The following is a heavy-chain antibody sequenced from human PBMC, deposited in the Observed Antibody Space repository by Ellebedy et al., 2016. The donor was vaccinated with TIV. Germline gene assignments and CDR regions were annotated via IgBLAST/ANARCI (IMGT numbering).Heavy chain of an antibody. CDR3: ARDRVEGYGSGSYWGY. V-gene: IGHV4-38-2*02. Sequence: SETLSLTXTVSGYSISSGYYWGWIRQPPGKGLEWIGSIYHSGSTYYNPSLKSRVTISVDTSKNQFSLKLSSVTAADTAVYYCARDRVEGYGSGSYWGYWGQGTLVTVSS. D-gene: IGHD3-10*01. CDR2: IYHSGST. CDR1: GYSISSGYY. J-gene: IGHJ4*02.